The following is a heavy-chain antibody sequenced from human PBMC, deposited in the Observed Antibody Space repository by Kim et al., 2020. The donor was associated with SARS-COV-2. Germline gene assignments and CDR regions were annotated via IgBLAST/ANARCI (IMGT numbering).Heavy chain of an antibody. D-gene: IGHD5-18*01. CDR2: GRHK. V-gene: IGHV3-23*01. CDR3: AKLYGYAY. Sequence: GRHKYCADAVTGRLTIHRDNTKDPLYLQMNSRRAEDTAVYYCAKLYGYAYWGQGTLVTVSS. J-gene: IGHJ4*02.